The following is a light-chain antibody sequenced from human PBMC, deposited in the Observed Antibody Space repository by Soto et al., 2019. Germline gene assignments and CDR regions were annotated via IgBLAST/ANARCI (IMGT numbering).Light chain of an antibody. Sequence: QSVLTQPPSASGSPGQSVTISCTGTSSDVGAFNYVSWYQHHPGKAPKFMIYEVDKRPSGLPDRFSGSKSGNTAYLTGSGLQAEDEADYFCSSFVAGSSYVFGTGTKVTVL. CDR2: EVD. CDR3: SSFVAGSSYV. J-gene: IGLJ1*01. V-gene: IGLV2-8*01. CDR1: SSDVGAFNY.